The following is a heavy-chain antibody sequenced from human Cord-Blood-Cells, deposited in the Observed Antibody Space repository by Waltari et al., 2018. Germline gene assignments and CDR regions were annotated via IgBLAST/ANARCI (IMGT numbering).Heavy chain of an antibody. CDR2: FDHEGGET. Sequence: HVRLVQSGAEVKMPGASVQVSGTVSGYTITSLSLPWVRQAPGKGLEWMGGFDHEGGETIDAQKFQGKVTMTEDTSTDTAYMELSSLRAEDTAVYYCATDRGYTFDYWGQGTLVTISS. J-gene: IGHJ4*02. V-gene: IGHV1-24*01. CDR3: ATDRGYTFDY. D-gene: IGHD6-13*01. CDR1: GYTITSLS.